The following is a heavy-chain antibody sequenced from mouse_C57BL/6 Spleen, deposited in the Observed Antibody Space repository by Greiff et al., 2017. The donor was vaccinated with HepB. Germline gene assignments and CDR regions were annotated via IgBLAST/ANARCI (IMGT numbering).Heavy chain of an antibody. CDR3: AVGGYCSSHWYFDV. J-gene: IGHJ1*03. Sequence: EVQLQQSGPELVKPGASVKISCKASGYSFTDYNMNWVKQSNGKSLEWIGVINPNYGTTSYNQKFKGKATLTVGQSSSTAYMQLNSLTSEDSAVYYCAVGGYCSSHWYFDVWGTGTTVTVSS. CDR2: INPNYGTT. CDR1: GYSFTDYN. D-gene: IGHD1-1*01. V-gene: IGHV1-39*01.